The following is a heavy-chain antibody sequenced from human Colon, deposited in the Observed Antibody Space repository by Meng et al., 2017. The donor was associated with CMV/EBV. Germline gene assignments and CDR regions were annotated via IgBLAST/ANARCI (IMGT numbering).Heavy chain of an antibody. CDR2: INHSGST. D-gene: IGHD3-3*01. Sequence: SETLSLTCAVYGGSVSGYYWSWIRQLPGKGLEWIGEINHSGSTNYNPSLKSRVTISVDTSKNQFSLKLSSVTAADKAVYYCARGVPVLRFLEWLLHGMDVWGKGTTVTVSS. CDR1: GGSVSGYY. V-gene: IGHV4-34*01. J-gene: IGHJ6*04. CDR3: ARGVPVLRFLEWLLHGMDV.